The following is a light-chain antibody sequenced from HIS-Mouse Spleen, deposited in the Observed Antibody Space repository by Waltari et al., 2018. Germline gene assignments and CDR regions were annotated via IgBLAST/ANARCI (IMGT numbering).Light chain of an antibody. CDR2: EDS. CDR3: GTWDSSLSAVV. Sequence: SYELTQPPSVSVSPGQTARITCSGDALPKKYAYWYQQKSGQAPVLVIYEDSKRPSGIPERFSGSKSGTSATLGITGLQTGDEADYYCGTWDSSLSAVVFGGGTKLTVL. J-gene: IGLJ2*01. CDR1: ALPKKY. V-gene: IGLV3-10*01.